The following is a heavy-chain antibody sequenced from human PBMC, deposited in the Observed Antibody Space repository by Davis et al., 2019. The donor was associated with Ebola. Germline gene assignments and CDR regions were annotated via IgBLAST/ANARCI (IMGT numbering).Heavy chain of an antibody. J-gene: IGHJ6*02. V-gene: IGHV3-23*01. CDR1: GFTFSSYA. CDR3: AKVGLWFGEEKPLGYYYGMDV. Sequence: GESLKISCAASGFTFSSYAMSWVRQAPGKGLEWVSAISGSGGSTYYADSVKGRLTISRDNSKNTLYLQMNSLRAEDTAVYYCAKVGLWFGEEKPLGYYYGMDVWGQGTTVTVSS. CDR2: ISGSGGST. D-gene: IGHD3-10*01.